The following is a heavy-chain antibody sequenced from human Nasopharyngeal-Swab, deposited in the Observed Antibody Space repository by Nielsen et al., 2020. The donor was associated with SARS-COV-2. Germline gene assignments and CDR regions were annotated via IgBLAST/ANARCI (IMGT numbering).Heavy chain of an antibody. CDR1: GGSINSSSYY. J-gene: IGHJ5*02. CDR3: AATSVLRFLEWLNNWFDP. D-gene: IGHD3-3*01. CDR2: IYYSGST. V-gene: IGHV4-39*01. Sequence: SETLSLTYTVSGGSINSSSYYWGWIRQPPGKGLEWIGSIYYSGSTYYNPSLKSRVTISVDTSKNQFSLKLSSVTAADTAVYYCAATSVLRFLEWLNNWFDPWGQGTLVTVSS.